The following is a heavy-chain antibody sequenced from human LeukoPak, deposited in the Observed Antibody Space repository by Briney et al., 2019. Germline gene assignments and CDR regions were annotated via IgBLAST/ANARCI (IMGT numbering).Heavy chain of an antibody. CDR1: GGSIRSYY. CDR2: IYYSGST. V-gene: IGHV4-59*13. J-gene: IGHJ4*02. Sequence: SETLSLTCTVSGGSIRSYYWSWIRQPPGKGLEWIGYIYYSGSTNYNPSLKSRVTISIGTSTNQFSLNLTSVTAADTAVYYCASISSGRWGQGTLVTVST. CDR3: ASISSGR. D-gene: IGHD3-3*02.